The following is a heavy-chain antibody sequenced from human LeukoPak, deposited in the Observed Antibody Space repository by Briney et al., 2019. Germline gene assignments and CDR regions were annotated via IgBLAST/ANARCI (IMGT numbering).Heavy chain of an antibody. CDR1: GSTFSSYG. V-gene: IGHV3-30*18. CDR3: AKDPRITIFGVVPPDNWFDP. D-gene: IGHD3-3*01. Sequence: GRSLRLSCAASGSTFSSYGMHWVRQAPGKGLEWVAVMSYDGSNKYYADSVKGRFTISRDNSKNTLYLQMNSLRAEDTAVYYCAKDPRITIFGVVPPDNWFDPWGQGTLVTVSS. CDR2: MSYDGSNK. J-gene: IGHJ5*02.